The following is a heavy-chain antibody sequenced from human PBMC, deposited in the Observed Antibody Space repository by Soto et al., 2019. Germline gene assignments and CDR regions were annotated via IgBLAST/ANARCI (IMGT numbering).Heavy chain of an antibody. V-gene: IGHV4-59*08. CDR2: IYYSGST. CDR3: AATPGIAARPGWFDP. CDR1: GGSISSYY. Sequence: SETLSLTCTVSGGSISSYYWSWIRQPPGKGLEWIGYIYYSGSTNYNPSLKSRANISVDTSKNQFSLKLSSVTDADTAVYYCAATPGIAARPGWFDPWGQGTLVTVSS. J-gene: IGHJ5*02. D-gene: IGHD6-6*01.